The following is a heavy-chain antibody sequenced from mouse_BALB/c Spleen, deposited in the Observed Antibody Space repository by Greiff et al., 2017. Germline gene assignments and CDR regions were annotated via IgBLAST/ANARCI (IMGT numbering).Heavy chain of an antibody. D-gene: IGHD1-1*01. V-gene: IGHV7-3*02. J-gene: IGHJ1*01. CDR2: IRNKANGYTT. Sequence: EVKLMESGGGLVQPGGSLRLSCAPSGFTFTDYYMSWVRQPPGKALEWLGFIRNKANGYTTEYSASVKGRFTISRDNSQSILYLQMNTLRAEDSATYYCARDEDYYGSSGYFDVWGAGTTVTVSS. CDR1: GFTFTDYY. CDR3: ARDEDYYGSSGYFDV.